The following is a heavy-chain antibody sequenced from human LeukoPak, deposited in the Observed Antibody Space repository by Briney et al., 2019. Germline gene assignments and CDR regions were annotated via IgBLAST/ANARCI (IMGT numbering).Heavy chain of an antibody. Sequence: GESLEISCKDSGYSFTSYWIGWVRQMPGKGLEWMGIIYPGDSDTRYSPSFQGQVTISADKSINTAYLQWSSLKASDTAIYYCARRGEAMDPFDYWGQGTLVTVSS. CDR1: GYSFTSYW. CDR2: IYPGDSDT. CDR3: ARRGEAMDPFDY. V-gene: IGHV5-51*01. J-gene: IGHJ4*02. D-gene: IGHD5-18*01.